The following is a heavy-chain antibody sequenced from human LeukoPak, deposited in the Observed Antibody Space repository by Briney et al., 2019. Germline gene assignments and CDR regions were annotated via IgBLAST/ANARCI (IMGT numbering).Heavy chain of an antibody. CDR2: ISYDGSNK. D-gene: IGHD4-17*01. Sequence: GGSLRLSCAAYGFTFSSYGMHWVRQAPGKGLEWVAVISYDGSNKYYADSVKGRFTISRDNSKNTLYLQMNSLRAEDTAVYYCAKENGDYVHYFDYWGQGTLVTVSS. CDR1: GFTFSSYG. V-gene: IGHV3-30*18. CDR3: AKENGDYVHYFDY. J-gene: IGHJ4*02.